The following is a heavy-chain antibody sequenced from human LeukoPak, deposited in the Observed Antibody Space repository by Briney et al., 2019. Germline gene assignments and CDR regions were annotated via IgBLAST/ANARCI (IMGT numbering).Heavy chain of an antibody. CDR2: INPSGGST. CDR1: GYTFTNYY. Sequence: GASVKVSCKASGYTFTNYYIHWVRQAPGQGLEWMGIINPSGGSTSYAQKFQGRVTMTRDMSTSTVYTELSSLRSEDTAVYYCARDQVNSSSWLQHWGQGTLVTVSS. CDR3: ARDQVNSSSWLQH. J-gene: IGHJ1*01. V-gene: IGHV1-46*01. D-gene: IGHD6-13*01.